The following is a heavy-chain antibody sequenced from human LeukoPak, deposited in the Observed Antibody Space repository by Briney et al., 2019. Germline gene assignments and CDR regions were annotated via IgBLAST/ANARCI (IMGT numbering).Heavy chain of an antibody. CDR2: ITGGSNYM. CDR1: GLPFSSYT. V-gene: IGHV3-21*01. D-gene: IGHD2-2*01. J-gene: IGHJ5*02. CDR3: ARSVVPAGAWFDP. Sequence: GGSLRLSCAASGLPFSSYTMNWVRQAPGRGLEWVSSITGGSNYMYYRDSVKGRFTISRDNARNSLYLEMNSLRADDTAMYFCARSVVPAGAWFDPWGQGTLVIVS.